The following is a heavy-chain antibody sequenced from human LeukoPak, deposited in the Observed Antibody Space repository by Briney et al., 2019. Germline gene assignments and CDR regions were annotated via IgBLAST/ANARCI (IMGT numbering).Heavy chain of an antibody. Sequence: GGSLRLSCATSGFSFSSSNMNWVRQAPGEGLEWVSTIGITSSYIYYADSVKGRFTISSDNAKSSLYLQMDNLRAEDTAVYYCGRGSPYDYSVPLGYWGKETLVP. CDR1: GFSFSSSN. CDR3: GRGSPYDYSVPLGY. D-gene: IGHD4-11*01. CDR2: IGITSSYI. V-gene: IGHV3-21*01. J-gene: IGHJ4*02.